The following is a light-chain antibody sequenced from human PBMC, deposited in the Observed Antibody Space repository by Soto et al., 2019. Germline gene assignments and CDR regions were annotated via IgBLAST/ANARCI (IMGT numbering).Light chain of an antibody. CDR2: LDRSGSY. J-gene: IGLJ3*02. Sequence: QSVLTQSSSASASLGSSVKLTCILSSGHNTYIIAWHQQQPGKAPRFLMTLDRSGSYNRGSGVPGRFSGSSSGADRYLTISNLQFEDEGDYYCEPWYSNTHKVFGGGTKLTVL. V-gene: IGLV4-60*02. CDR3: EPWYSNTHKV. CDR1: SGHNTYI.